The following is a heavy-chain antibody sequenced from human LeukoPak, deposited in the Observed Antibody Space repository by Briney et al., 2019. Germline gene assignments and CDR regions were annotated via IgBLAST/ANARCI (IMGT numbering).Heavy chain of an antibody. J-gene: IGHJ3*02. CDR3: AKVRRQLVPVVAFDI. CDR1: GFTFSSYA. CDR2: ISGSCGHT. Sequence: PGGSLRLSCAASGFTFSSYAMSWARQAPGKGLEWVSAISGSCGHTYYADSVKGRFTICRDNSKNTLYLQMNSLRAEDTAVYYCAKVRRQLVPVVAFDIWGQGTMVTVSS. V-gene: IGHV3-23*01. D-gene: IGHD6-13*01.